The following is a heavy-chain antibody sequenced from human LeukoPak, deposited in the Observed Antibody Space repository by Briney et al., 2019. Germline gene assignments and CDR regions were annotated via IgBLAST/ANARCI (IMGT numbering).Heavy chain of an antibody. CDR2: ISYDGSNK. CDR3: AKGSGSQNFDY. V-gene: IGHV3-30-3*01. D-gene: IGHD1-26*01. Sequence: PGRSLGLSCAASGFTFSSYALHWVRQAPGKGLEWVADISYDGSNKHYADSEKGRFTISRDNSKNTLYLQMNSLRAEDTAVYYCAKGSGSQNFDYWGQGTLVTVSS. J-gene: IGHJ4*02. CDR1: GFTFSSYA.